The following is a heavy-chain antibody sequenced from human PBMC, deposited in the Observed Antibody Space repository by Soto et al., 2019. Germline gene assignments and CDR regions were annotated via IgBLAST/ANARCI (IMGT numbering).Heavy chain of an antibody. CDR3: ASFGVASMNWFDP. J-gene: IGHJ5*02. D-gene: IGHD3-3*01. V-gene: IGHV4-31*03. CDR2: IYYNGTT. Sequence: LSLTCTVSGGSISSPNFYWSWIRQHPGKGLEWIGHIYYNGTTYYNPTLKSRVSISVDTSKNQFSLKLSSVTAADTAVYYCASFGVASMNWFDPWGQGTLVTVSS. CDR1: GGSISSPNFY.